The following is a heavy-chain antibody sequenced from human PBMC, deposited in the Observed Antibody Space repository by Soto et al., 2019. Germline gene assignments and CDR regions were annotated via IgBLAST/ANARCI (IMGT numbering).Heavy chain of an antibody. Sequence: QVQLQESGPGLVKPSQTLSLTCTVSGGSISSGDYYWSWIRQPPGKGLEWIGYIYYSGSTYYNPSLKSRVTISVDTSKNQFSLKLSSVTAADTAVYYCARDAVVAATRGVTHNWFDPWGQGTLVTVSS. D-gene: IGHD2-15*01. CDR1: GGSISSGDYY. V-gene: IGHV4-30-4*01. J-gene: IGHJ5*02. CDR2: IYYSGST. CDR3: ARDAVVAATRGVTHNWFDP.